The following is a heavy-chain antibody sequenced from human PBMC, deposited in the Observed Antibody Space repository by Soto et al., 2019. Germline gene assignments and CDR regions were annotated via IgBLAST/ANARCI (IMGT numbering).Heavy chain of an antibody. CDR3: AGSTMAYGSHYGMDV. J-gene: IGHJ6*02. V-gene: IGHV3-7*01. Sequence: GWSLRLSCASSVFTFSSYWMSWVRQAPGKGLEWVANIKQDGSEKYYVDSVKGRFTISRDNAKNSLYLQMNSLRAEDTAVYYCAGSTMAYGSHYGMDVWGQGTTVTVSS. CDR1: VFTFSSYW. CDR2: IKQDGSEK. D-gene: IGHD3-10*01.